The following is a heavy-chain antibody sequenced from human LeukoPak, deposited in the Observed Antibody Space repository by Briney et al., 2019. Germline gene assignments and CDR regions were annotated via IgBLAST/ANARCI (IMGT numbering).Heavy chain of an antibody. V-gene: IGHV4-39*01. CDR3: ARWQGRTTLIAVVTDDAFDI. J-gene: IGHJ3*02. CDR1: GGSVSSSSYY. Sequence: SETLSLTCSISGGSVSSSSYYWGWIRQPPGKGLEWVGSIYYSGSTHYNPSLKSRVAISVDTPNNQFSLKLSSVTAADTAVYYCARWQGRTTLIAVVTDDAFDIWGQGTMVTVSS. CDR2: IYYSGST. D-gene: IGHD3-22*01.